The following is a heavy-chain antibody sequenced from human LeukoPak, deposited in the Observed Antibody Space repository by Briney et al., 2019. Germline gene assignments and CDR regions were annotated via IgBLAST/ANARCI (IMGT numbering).Heavy chain of an antibody. J-gene: IGHJ5*02. CDR1: GFTFSGYY. CDR2: ISNSGGTV. V-gene: IGHV3-11*04. D-gene: IGHD3-16*01. Sequence: GGSLRLSCSASGFTFSGYYMKWIRQAPGKGLEWVSVISNSGGTVYYADSVKGRFTISRDNAKNSLYLQMKSLRADDTAVYYCARGTWGVSWGQGTLVTVSS. CDR3: ARGTWGVS.